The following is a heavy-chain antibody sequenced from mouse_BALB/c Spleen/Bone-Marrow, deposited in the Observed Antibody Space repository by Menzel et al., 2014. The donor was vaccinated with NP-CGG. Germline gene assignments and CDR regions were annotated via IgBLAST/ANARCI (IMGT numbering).Heavy chain of an antibody. CDR2: INPSNGRT. V-gene: IGHV1S81*02. CDR3: ARRTTTVVATDY. J-gene: IGHJ2*01. Sequence: QVQLQQSGAELVKLGASVKLSCKASGYTFTSYWMHWVKQRPGQGLEWIGEINPSNGRTNYNEKFKSKATLTVDKSSSTAYMQLSSLTSEDSAVYYCARRTTTVVATDYWGQGTTLTVSS. D-gene: IGHD1-1*01. CDR1: GYTFTSYW.